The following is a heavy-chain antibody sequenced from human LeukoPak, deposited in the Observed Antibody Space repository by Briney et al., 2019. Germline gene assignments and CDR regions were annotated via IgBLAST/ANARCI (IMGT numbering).Heavy chain of an antibody. CDR3: AREAGDYPFDY. CDR1: GFTFSSYW. J-gene: IGHJ4*02. V-gene: IGHV3-74*01. Sequence: AGSLRLSCAASGFTFSSYWMHWIRQAPGKGLVWVSRINSDGSSTSYADSVKGRFTISRDNAKNTLYLQMNSLRAEDTAVYYCAREAGDYPFDYWGQGTLVTVSS. D-gene: IGHD4-17*01. CDR2: INSDGSST.